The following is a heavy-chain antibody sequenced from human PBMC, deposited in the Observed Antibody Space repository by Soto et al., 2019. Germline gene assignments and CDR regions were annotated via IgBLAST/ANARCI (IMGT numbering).Heavy chain of an antibody. D-gene: IGHD1-7*01. CDR3: SRDDGWNYRYYDMED. Sequence: VQLVQSGAEVKTPGSSVKVSCKASGDTFSSYSIAWVRQAPGQGLEWMGGIIPVFRSINYSQKFQGRVTITADESTATAYMELTSLRPQYSAVYFCSRDDGWNYRYYDMEDWGQGTTVTVS. CDR2: IIPVFRSI. V-gene: IGHV1-69*12. J-gene: IGHJ6*02. CDR1: GDTFSSYS.